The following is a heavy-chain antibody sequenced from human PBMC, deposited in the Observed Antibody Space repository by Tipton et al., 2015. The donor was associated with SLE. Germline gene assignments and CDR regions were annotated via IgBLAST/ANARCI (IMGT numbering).Heavy chain of an antibody. Sequence: TLSLTCTVSGGSISSGSYYWSWIRQPAGKGLEWIGRIYTSGSTNYNPSLRSRVTMSVDTSKNQFHLEVRSVTAADTAVYFCARDGYSSGWDGDFDYWGQGILVTVSS. V-gene: IGHV4-61*02. CDR3: ARDGYSSGWDGDFDY. J-gene: IGHJ4*02. CDR2: IYTSGST. CDR1: GGSISSGSYY. D-gene: IGHD6-19*01.